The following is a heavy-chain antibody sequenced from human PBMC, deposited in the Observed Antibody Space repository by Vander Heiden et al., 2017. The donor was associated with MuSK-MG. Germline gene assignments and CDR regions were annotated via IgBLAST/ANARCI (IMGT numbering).Heavy chain of an antibody. J-gene: IGHJ3*02. Sequence: QVQLVESGGGVVQPRRSLSLSCAASGFSFSSFAMHWVRQAPGKGLDWVAVRSYDGSNKYYADSGKGRFTISRDNSKNTLYLQMNSLRADDTAVYYCARDFCGGFGYSMDACDIWGLGTMVSVSS. V-gene: IGHV3-30*04. D-gene: IGHD2-21*02. CDR2: RSYDGSNK. CDR3: ARDFCGGFGYSMDACDI. CDR1: GFSFSSFA.